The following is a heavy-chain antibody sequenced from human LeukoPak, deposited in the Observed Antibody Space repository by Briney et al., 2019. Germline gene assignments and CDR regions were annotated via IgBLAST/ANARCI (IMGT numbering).Heavy chain of an antibody. CDR2: IYYSGST. J-gene: IGHJ4*02. CDR1: GVSISSYY. CDR3: ARGRRYFDWLYDY. V-gene: IGHV4-59*01. Sequence: SETLCLTCTASGVSISSYYWSWIRQPPGKGLEWIGYIYYSGSTNYNPSLKSRVTISVDTSKNQFSLKLSSVTAADTAVYYCARGRRYFDWLYDYWGQGTLVTVSS. D-gene: IGHD3-9*01.